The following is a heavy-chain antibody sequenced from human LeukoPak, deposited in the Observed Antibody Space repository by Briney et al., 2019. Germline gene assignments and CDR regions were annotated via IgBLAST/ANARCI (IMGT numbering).Heavy chain of an antibody. D-gene: IGHD2-15*01. J-gene: IGHJ4*02. CDR2: ISYDGSNK. CDR3: AKSIVVVVAATLGFDY. V-gene: IGHV3-30*18. Sequence: GGSLTLSCAASAFTFSTYGMHWVRQAPGKGLEWVAVISYDGSNKYYADSVKGRFTISRDNSKNTLHLQMNSLRAEDTAVYYCAKSIVVVVAATLGFDYWGQGTLVTVSS. CDR1: AFTFSTYG.